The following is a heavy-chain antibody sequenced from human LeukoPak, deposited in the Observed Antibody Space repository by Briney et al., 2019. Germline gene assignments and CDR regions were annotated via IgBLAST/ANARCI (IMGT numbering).Heavy chain of an antibody. CDR3: ARVLGWAAFDY. D-gene: IGHD2-15*01. V-gene: IGHV4-4*07. Sequence: SETLSLTCTVSGGSMSSFYWSWFRQPAGKELEWIGRIYSSGSTNYNPSLKSRVTMSVDTSKKQLSLKLNSVTAADTAVYYCARVLGWAAFDYWGQGTLVTVSS. CDR2: IYSSGST. J-gene: IGHJ4*02. CDR1: GGSMSSFY.